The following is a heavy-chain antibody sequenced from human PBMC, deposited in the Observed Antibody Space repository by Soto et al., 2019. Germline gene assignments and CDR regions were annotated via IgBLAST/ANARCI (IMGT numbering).Heavy chain of an antibody. CDR2: INPAGTIT. V-gene: IGHV3-74*01. D-gene: IGHD3-16*01. J-gene: IGHJ5*02. Sequence: MQMVESGGGSVQPGGSLRLSCAASGFPFSHYWMHWVRQTPGKGLVWVSRINPAGTITNYADSVEGRFTISRDNADSAVFLQMNSRSAEDTAISYCTSDTFGLRDTWGQGTLVTVSS. CDR3: TSDTFGLRDT. CDR1: GFPFSHYW.